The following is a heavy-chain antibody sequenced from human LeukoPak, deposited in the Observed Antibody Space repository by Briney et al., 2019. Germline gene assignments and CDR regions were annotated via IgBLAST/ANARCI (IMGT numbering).Heavy chain of an antibody. CDR3: ASGVEMATIPAIDY. Sequence: SQTLSLTCTVSGGSISSGDYYWSWIRQPAGKGLEWIGRIYTSGSTNYNPSLKSRVTISVDTSKNQFSLKLSSVTAADTAVYYCASGVEMATIPAIDYWGQGTLVTVSS. CDR2: IYTSGST. J-gene: IGHJ4*02. V-gene: IGHV4-61*02. CDR1: GGSISSGDYY. D-gene: IGHD5-24*01.